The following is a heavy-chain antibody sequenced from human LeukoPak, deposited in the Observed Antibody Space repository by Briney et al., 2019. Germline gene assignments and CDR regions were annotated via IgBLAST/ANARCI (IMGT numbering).Heavy chain of an antibody. CDR2: IYHSGST. J-gene: IGHJ4*02. CDR1: GYSISSGYY. CDR3: ARHRAAAGIFFLDY. V-gene: IGHV4-38-2*02. D-gene: IGHD6-13*01. Sequence: PSETLSLTCTVSGYSISSGYYWGWIRQPPGKGLEWIGSIYHSGSTYYNPSLKSRVTISVDTSKNQFSLKLSSVTAADTAVYYCARHRAAAGIFFLDYWGQGTLVTVSS.